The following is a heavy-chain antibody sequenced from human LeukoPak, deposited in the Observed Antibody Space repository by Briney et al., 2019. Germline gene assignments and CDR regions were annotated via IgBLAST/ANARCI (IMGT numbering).Heavy chain of an antibody. CDR1: GGSINNYY. CDR2: ISYSGIS. Sequence: SETLSLTCTVSGGSINNYYWSWIRQPPGMGLEWIGYISYSGISNYNPSLKSRVTISVDTSKNQFSLKLSSVTAADTAVYYCAREGVITMIRGVNFGYWGQGTLVSVSS. J-gene: IGHJ4*02. D-gene: IGHD3-10*01. CDR3: AREGVITMIRGVNFGY. V-gene: IGHV4-59*12.